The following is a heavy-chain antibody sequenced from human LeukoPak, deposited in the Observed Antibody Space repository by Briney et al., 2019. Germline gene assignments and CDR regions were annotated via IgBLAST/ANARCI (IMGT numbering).Heavy chain of an antibody. CDR3: TISPPYCSGDCSTHY. CDR1: GFTFNNVW. V-gene: IGHV3-15*01. CDR2: IKRKAHRWEV. J-gene: IGHJ4*02. Sequence: EPGGYLRLSCAGSGFTFNNVWMSWVRQAPGKGLEGVGRIKRKAHRWEVNHAWPMKCRSTISRDESRHTLYLQMNSLNTGVPAVYYCTISPPYCSGDCSTHYWGQGTLVTVSS. D-gene: IGHD2-21*02.